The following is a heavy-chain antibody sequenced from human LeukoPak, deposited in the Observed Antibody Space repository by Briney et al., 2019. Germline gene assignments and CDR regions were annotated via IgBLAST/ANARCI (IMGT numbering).Heavy chain of an antibody. J-gene: IGHJ6*02. CDR3: ARDPAVLGGCYYGMDV. D-gene: IGHD6-19*01. CDR1: GGSITNDY. CDR2: IHYSGST. Sequence: PSETLSLTCKVSGGSITNDYWNWVRQPPGKGLEWIGYIHYSGSTNYSPSLKSRVTMSLDTSKNQFSLKLTSVIAADTAMYYCARDPAVLGGCYYGMDVWGQGTTVTVSS. V-gene: IGHV4-59*01.